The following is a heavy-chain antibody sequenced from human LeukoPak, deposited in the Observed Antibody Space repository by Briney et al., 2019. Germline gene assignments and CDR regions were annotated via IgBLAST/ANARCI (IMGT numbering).Heavy chain of an antibody. J-gene: IGHJ6*03. CDR2: IYTSGST. D-gene: IGHD2-2*01. V-gene: IGHV4-4*07. CDR3: ARTTEGYCSSTSCYEFYYYYMDV. Sequence: SETLSLTCTVSGGSISSYYWSWIRQPAGKGLEWIGRIYTSGSTNYNPSLKSRVTMSVDTSKNQFSLKLNSVTAADTAVYYCARTTEGYCSSTSCYEFYYYYMDVWGKGTTVTISS. CDR1: GGSISSYY.